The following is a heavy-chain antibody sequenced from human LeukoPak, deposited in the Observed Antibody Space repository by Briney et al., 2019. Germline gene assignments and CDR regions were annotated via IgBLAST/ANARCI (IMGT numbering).Heavy chain of an antibody. V-gene: IGHV7-4-1*02. J-gene: IGHJ6*02. CDR2: INTNTENP. Sequence: ASLKLSCTASGYTFTSYAMNCVRQAPGRRLEWRGWINTNTENPTYAQGFTGRFVFSLDTSVSTAYLQISSLKAEDTAVYYCARDVSGSGYDPMDVWGQGTTVTVSS. CDR1: GYTFTSYA. CDR3: ARDVSGSGYDPMDV. D-gene: IGHD5-12*01.